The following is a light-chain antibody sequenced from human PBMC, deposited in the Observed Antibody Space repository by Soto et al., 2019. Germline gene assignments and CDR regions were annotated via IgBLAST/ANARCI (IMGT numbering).Light chain of an antibody. CDR1: QSFRGL. V-gene: IGKV3-11*01. CDR3: QQRHMWPIT. CDR2: DAY. J-gene: IGKJ5*01. Sequence: EVVFTQSPVTPSLDPSDGAXPPGRSSQSFRGLLAWYQQKPGQAPRLLIYDAYNRATGIPPRFSGSGSGTDFTLTISSLEPEDSAVYYCQQRHMWPITFGQGTRLEIK.